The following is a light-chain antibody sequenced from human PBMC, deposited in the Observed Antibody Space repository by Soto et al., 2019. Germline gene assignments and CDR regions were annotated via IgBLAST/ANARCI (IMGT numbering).Light chain of an antibody. V-gene: IGKV1-39*01. CDR3: QQSYSTPR. Sequence: DTQMTQSPSSLSASVGDRVTITCRASQSISSYLNWYQQKPGKAPKLLIYAASSLQSGVPSRFSGSGSGTDFTLTISSLQPEEFATYYCQQSYSTPRFGQGTKLEIK. CDR2: AAS. J-gene: IGKJ2*03. CDR1: QSISSY.